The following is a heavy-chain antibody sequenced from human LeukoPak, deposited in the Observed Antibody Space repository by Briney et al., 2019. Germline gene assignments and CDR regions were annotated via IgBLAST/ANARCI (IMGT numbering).Heavy chain of an antibody. V-gene: IGHV3-9*01. Sequence: HTGGSLRLSCAASGFTFDDYAMHWVRQAPGKGLEWVSGISWNSGSIGYADSVKGRFTISRDNAKNSLYLQMNSLRAEDTALYYCAKDNRGYGDCYFDYWGQGTLVTVSS. CDR1: GFTFDDYA. CDR2: ISWNSGSI. D-gene: IGHD4-17*01. J-gene: IGHJ4*02. CDR3: AKDNRGYGDCYFDY.